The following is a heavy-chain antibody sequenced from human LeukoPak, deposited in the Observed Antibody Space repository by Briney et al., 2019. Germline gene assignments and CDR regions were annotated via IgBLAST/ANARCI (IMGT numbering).Heavy chain of an antibody. J-gene: IGHJ3*02. CDR3: AQNLDAFDI. V-gene: IGHV3-48*01. CDR1: GFTISTDS. CDR2: ISSSSRTI. Sequence: GGSLRLSCAASGFTISTDSMNWVRQAPGKGLEWVSYISSSSRTIYYADSVKGRFTISRDNVKNSLYLQMNSLRAEDTAVYYCAQNLDAFDIWGQGTMVTVSS. D-gene: IGHD1-14*01.